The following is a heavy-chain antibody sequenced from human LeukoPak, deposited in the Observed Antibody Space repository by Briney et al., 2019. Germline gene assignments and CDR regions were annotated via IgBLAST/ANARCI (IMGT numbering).Heavy chain of an antibody. Sequence: SVKVSCKASGYTFTGYYMHWVRQAPGQGLEWMGGIIPIFGTANYAQKFQGRVTITADESTSTAYMELSSLRSEDTAVYYCASLTGTDDYWGQGTLVTVSS. CDR2: IIPIFGTA. J-gene: IGHJ4*02. CDR1: GYTFTGYY. V-gene: IGHV1-69*13. CDR3: ASLTGTDDY. D-gene: IGHD1-20*01.